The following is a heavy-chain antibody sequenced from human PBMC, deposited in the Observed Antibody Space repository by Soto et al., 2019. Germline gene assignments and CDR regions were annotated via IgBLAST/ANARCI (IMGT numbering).Heavy chain of an antibody. CDR1: GFTFTRFW. Sequence: EVQLVESGGGLVQPGGSLRLSCAASGFTFTRFWMHWVRQVPGKGLVWVARIHYDGISNAYADSVKCRFTISRDNAKNTVYLQMNSLRAEDTAVYYCARDGPEDWFDASGFDYWGQGTPVTVSS. V-gene: IGHV3-74*01. CDR3: ARDGPEDWFDASGFDY. CDR2: IHYDGISN. J-gene: IGHJ4*02. D-gene: IGHD2-15*01.